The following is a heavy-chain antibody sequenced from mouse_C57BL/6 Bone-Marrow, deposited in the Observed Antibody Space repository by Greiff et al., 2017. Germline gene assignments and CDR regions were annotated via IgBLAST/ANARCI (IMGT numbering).Heavy chain of an antibody. D-gene: IGHD1-1*01. CDR1: GYTFTDYY. Sequence: EVQLQQSGPELVKPGASVKISCKASGYTFTDYYMNWVKQSHGKSLEWIGDINPNNGGTSYNQKFKGKATLTVDKSSSTAYMELRSLTSEDSAVYYCAFILLPYWGQGTLVTVSA. J-gene: IGHJ3*01. V-gene: IGHV1-26*01. CDR3: AFILLPY. CDR2: INPNNGGT.